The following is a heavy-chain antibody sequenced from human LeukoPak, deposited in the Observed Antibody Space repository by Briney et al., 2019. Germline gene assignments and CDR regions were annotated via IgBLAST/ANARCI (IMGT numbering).Heavy chain of an antibody. Sequence: GGSLRLSCAASGFTFSNYYMHWVRQAPGEAPVWVSRVYTDGITTNYADSVKGRFTISRDNAQNALYLQMHSLRAEDTAVYYCARGLYGDPVGFDFWGQGILVTVSS. V-gene: IGHV3-74*01. D-gene: IGHD4-23*01. CDR1: GFTFSNYY. J-gene: IGHJ4*02. CDR2: VYTDGITT. CDR3: ARGLYGDPVGFDF.